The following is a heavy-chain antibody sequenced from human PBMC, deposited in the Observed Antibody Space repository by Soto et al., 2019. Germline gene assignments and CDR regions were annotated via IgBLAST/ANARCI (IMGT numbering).Heavy chain of an antibody. J-gene: IGHJ6*02. D-gene: IGHD6-19*01. V-gene: IGHV3-73*01. CDR3: TRQAGYSSGWYEGYYYYGMDV. CDR1: GFTFSGSA. Sequence: EVQLVESGGGLVQPGGSLKLSCAASGFTFSGSAMHWVRQASGKGLEWVGRIRSKANSYATAYAASVKGRFTISRDDSKNTAYLQMNSLKTEDTAVYYCTRQAGYSSGWYEGYYYYGMDVWGQGTTVTVSS. CDR2: IRSKANSYAT.